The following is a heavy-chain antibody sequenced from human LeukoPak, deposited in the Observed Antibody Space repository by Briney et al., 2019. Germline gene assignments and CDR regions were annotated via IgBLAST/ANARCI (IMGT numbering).Heavy chain of an antibody. V-gene: IGHV3-7*01. CDR3: ARDAWDFVLMVSNKGLDY. CDR2: IKQDGSEK. CDR1: GFTFSSYW. Sequence: GGSLRLSCAASGFTFSSYWMSWVRQAPGKGLEWVANIKQDGSEKYYVDSVKGRFTISRDNAKNSLYLQMNSLRAEDTAVYYCARDAWDFVLMVSNKGLDYWGQGTLVTVSS. J-gene: IGHJ4*02. D-gene: IGHD2-8*01.